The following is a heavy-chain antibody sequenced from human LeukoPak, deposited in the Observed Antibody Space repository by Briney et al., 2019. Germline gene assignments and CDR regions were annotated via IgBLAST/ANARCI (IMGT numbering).Heavy chain of an antibody. V-gene: IGHV1-2*02. D-gene: IGHD6-13*01. Sequence: GASVKVSCKASGYTFTGYYMHWVRQAPGQGLEWMGWINPNSGGTNYAQKFQGRVTMTRDTSISTAYVELSRLRSDDTAVYYCASLAQYSSSWPFDYWGQGTLVTVSS. CDR3: ASLAQYSSSWPFDY. CDR2: INPNSGGT. J-gene: IGHJ4*02. CDR1: GYTFTGYY.